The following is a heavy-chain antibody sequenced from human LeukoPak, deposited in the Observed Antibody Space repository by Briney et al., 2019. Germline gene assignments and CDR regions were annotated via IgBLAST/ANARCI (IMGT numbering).Heavy chain of an antibody. V-gene: IGHV1-2*02. CDR2: INPNSGGT. CDR1: GYTFTGYY. J-gene: IGHJ4*02. Sequence: ASVKVSCKASGYTFTGYYIHWVRQAPGQGLEWMGWINPNSGGTNSAQKFQGRVTMTRDTSISTAYMELSRLRSDDTALYYCAKPAIDHYDSSGYYSSYFFDYWGQGALVTVSS. CDR3: AKPAIDHYDSSGYYSSYFFDY. D-gene: IGHD3-22*01.